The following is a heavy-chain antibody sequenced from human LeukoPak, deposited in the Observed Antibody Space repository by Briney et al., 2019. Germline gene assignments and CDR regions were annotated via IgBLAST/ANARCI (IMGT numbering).Heavy chain of an antibody. D-gene: IGHD3-22*01. Sequence: SETLSLTCAVYGGSFSGYYWSWIRQPPGKGLEWIGEINHSGSTNYNPSLKSRVTMSVDTSKNQFSLKLSSVTAADTAVYYCARDRTPEPTYYYDSSGYYFYYYYYMDVWGKGTTVTISS. J-gene: IGHJ6*03. CDR2: INHSGST. V-gene: IGHV4-34*01. CDR3: ARDRTPEPTYYYDSSGYYFYYYYYMDV. CDR1: GGSFSGYY.